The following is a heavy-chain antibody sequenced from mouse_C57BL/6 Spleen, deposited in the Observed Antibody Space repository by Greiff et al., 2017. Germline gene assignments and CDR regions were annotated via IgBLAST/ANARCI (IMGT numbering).Heavy chain of an antibody. CDR2: INPYNGDT. CDR1: GYSFTGYF. V-gene: IGHV1-20*01. CDR3: ARQAHYGSSYDYFDY. Sequence: VQLQQSGPELVKPGDSVKISCKASGYSFTGYFMNWVMQSHGKSLEWIGRINPYNGDTFYNQKFKGKATLAVDKSSSTAHMELRSLTSEDSAVYYCARQAHYGSSYDYFDYWGQGTTLTVSS. D-gene: IGHD1-1*01. J-gene: IGHJ2*01.